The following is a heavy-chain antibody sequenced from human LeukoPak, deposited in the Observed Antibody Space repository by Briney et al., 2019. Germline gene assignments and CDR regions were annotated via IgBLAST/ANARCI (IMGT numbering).Heavy chain of an antibody. V-gene: IGHV3-74*01. D-gene: IGHD3-3*01. CDR3: ARGGNQYYDFWSGYTGWFDP. CDR1: GFTFSSYW. Sequence: GGSLRLSCAASGFTFSSYWMHWVRQAQGKGLVWVSRINSDGSSTSYADSVKGRFTISRDNAKNTLYLQMNSLRAEDTAVYYCARGGNQYYDFWSGYTGWFDPWGQGTLVTVSS. CDR2: INSDGSST. J-gene: IGHJ5*02.